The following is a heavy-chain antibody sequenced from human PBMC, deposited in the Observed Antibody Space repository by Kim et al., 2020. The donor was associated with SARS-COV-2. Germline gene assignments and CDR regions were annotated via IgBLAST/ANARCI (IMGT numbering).Heavy chain of an antibody. CDR3: ARPKGSGGYNWFDP. CDR1: GGSISSSSYY. J-gene: IGHJ5*02. V-gene: IGHV4-39*01. Sequence: SETLSLTCTVSGGSISSSSYYWGWIRQPPGKGLEWIGSIYYSGSTYYNPSLKSRVTISVDTSKNQFSLKLSSVTAADTAVYYCARPKGSGGYNWFDPWGQGTLVTVSS. D-gene: IGHD3-10*01. CDR2: IYYSGST.